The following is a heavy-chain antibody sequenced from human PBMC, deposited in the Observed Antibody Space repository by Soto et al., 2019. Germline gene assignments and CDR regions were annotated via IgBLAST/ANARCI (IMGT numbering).Heavy chain of an antibody. CDR2: IIPILGIA. Sequence: QVQLVQSGAEVKKPGSSVKVSCKASGGTFSSYTISWVRQAPGQGLEWMGRIIPILGIANYAQKFQGRVTITADKSSSTACKELSSLRSEDTAVYYCGRDGVWGTTDYWGQGTLVTVSS. D-gene: IGHD2-8*01. J-gene: IGHJ4*02. CDR1: GGTFSSYT. V-gene: IGHV1-69*08. CDR3: GRDGVWGTTDY.